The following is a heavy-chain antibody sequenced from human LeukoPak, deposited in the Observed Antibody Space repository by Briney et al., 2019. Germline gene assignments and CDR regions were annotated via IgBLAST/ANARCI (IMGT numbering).Heavy chain of an antibody. J-gene: IGHJ4*02. CDR2: ISSSSSTI. Sequence: GGSLRLSCAASGFTFSTYSMNWVRQAPGKGLEWVSYISSSSSTIYYADSVKGRFTIFRDNAKNSLYLQMNSLRAEDTAVYYCARGSTYYDSSGQVPFDYWGQGTLVTVSS. CDR1: GFTFSTYS. CDR3: ARGSTYYDSSGQVPFDY. D-gene: IGHD3-22*01. V-gene: IGHV3-48*01.